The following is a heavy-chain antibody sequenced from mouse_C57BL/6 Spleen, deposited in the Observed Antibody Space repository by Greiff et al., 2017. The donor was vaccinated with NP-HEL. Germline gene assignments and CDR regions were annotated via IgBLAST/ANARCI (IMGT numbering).Heavy chain of an antibody. CDR3: ARPRGGSSVRGYFDY. CDR1: GYTFTSYW. J-gene: IGHJ2*01. CDR2: IYPGSGST. D-gene: IGHD1-1*01. V-gene: IGHV1-55*01. Sequence: VQLQQPGAELVKPGASVKMSCKASGYTFTSYWITWVKQRPGQGLEWIGDIYPGSGSTNYNEKFKSKATLTVDTSSSTAYMQLSSLTSEDSAVYYCARPRGGSSVRGYFDYWGQGTTLTVSS.